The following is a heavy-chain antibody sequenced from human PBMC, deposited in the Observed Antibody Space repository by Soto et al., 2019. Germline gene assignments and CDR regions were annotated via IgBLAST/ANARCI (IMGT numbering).Heavy chain of an antibody. D-gene: IGHD3-16*01. V-gene: IGHV4-59*01. CDR2: IYDSGST. CDR3: ARGWGYFDY. CDR1: GGSISNYY. Sequence: QVQLQESGPGLVKPSETLSLTCTVSGGSISNYYWSWIRQPPGKGLEWIGYIYDSGSTNYNPSLKRRVTISVDTSKKQFALNLSSVTAADTAVYYCARGWGYFDYWGQGTLVTVSS. J-gene: IGHJ4*02.